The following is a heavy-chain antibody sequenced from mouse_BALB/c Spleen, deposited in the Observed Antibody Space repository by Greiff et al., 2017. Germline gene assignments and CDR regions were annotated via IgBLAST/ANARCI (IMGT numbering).Heavy chain of an antibody. CDR2: IWGDGGT. D-gene: IGHD1-1*01. V-gene: IGHV2-3*01. J-gene: IGHJ3*01. Sequence: VQLVESGPGLVAPSQSLSITCTASGFSLTSYGVSWVRQPPGKGLEWLGVIWGDGGTNYHSALISRLNITKDNSKGQVFLKLNSLQTNDTATYYCAKQGELLRTGLDYWGQGTLVTVSA. CDR1: GFSLTSYG. CDR3: AKQGELLRTGLDY.